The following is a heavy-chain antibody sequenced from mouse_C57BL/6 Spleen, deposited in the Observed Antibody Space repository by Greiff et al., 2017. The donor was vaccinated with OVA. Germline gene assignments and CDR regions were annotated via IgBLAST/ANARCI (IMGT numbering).Heavy chain of an antibody. CDR1: GYTFTSYW. D-gene: IGHD2-5*01. Sequence: QVQLQQPGPDLVKPAPSVKLSCKASGYTFTSYWMNWVKQRPGQGLEWIGNINPSNGGTNYNEKFNSMATLTVDKSSSTAYMQLSSLTSEDSAVYYCATTIVSTGFAYWGQGTLVTVSA. CDR2: INPSNGGT. CDR3: ATTIVSTGFAY. J-gene: IGHJ3*01. V-gene: IGHV1-53*01.